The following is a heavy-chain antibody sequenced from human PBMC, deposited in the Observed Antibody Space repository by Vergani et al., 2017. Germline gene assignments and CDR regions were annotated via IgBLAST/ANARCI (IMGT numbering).Heavy chain of an antibody. V-gene: IGHV4-61*02. CDR3: ARVPYDSSGYYYLTFDY. CDR1: GGSISSGSYY. Sequence: QVQLQESGPGLVKPSQTLSLTCTVSGGSISSGSYYWSWIRQPAGKGLEWIGRIYTSGSTNYNPSLKSRVTISVDTSKNQFSLKLSSVTAADTAVYYCARVPYDSSGYYYLTFDYWGQGTLVTVSS. CDR2: IYTSGST. D-gene: IGHD3-22*01. J-gene: IGHJ4*02.